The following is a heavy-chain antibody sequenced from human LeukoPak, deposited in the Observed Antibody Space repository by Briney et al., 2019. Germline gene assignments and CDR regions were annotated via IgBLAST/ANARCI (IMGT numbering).Heavy chain of an antibody. D-gene: IGHD3-3*01. V-gene: IGHV4-4*07. Sequence: PSETLSLTCTVSGGSISSYYWSWIRQPAGKGLEWIGRIYTSGSTNYNPSLKSRVAMSVDTSKNQFSLKLSSVTAADTAVYYCARVGAHYDFLAVSYYYYRDVWGKGTTVTVSS. CDR2: IYTSGST. CDR1: GGSISSYY. J-gene: IGHJ6*03. CDR3: ARVGAHYDFLAVSYYYYRDV.